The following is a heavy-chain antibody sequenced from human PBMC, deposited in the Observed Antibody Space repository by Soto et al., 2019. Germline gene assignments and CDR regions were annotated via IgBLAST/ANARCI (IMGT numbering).Heavy chain of an antibody. Sequence: SETLSLTCTVSGGSISSGDYYWSWIRQPPGKGLEWIGYIYYSGSTYYNPSLKSRVTISVDTSKNQFSLKLSSVTAADTAVYYCAAPRILNPATIDTWGQGTLVTVSS. D-gene: IGHD2-15*01. CDR1: GGSISSGDYY. J-gene: IGHJ4*02. V-gene: IGHV4-30-4*01. CDR3: AAPRILNPATIDT. CDR2: IYYSGST.